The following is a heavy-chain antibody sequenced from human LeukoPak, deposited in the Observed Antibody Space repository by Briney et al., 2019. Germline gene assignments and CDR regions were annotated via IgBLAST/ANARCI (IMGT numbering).Heavy chain of an antibody. CDR3: ARAVEDFYYYMDV. Sequence: SETLSLTCAVYGGSFSGYYWSWIRQPPGKGLEWIGEINHSGSTNYKSSLKSRVTISADTSKNQFSLKLSSVTAADTAVYYCARAVEDFYYYMDVWGKGTTVTVSS. J-gene: IGHJ6*03. CDR2: INHSGST. D-gene: IGHD6-19*01. V-gene: IGHV4-34*01. CDR1: GGSFSGYY.